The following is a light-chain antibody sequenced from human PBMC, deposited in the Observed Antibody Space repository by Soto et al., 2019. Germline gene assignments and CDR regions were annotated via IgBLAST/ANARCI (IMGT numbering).Light chain of an antibody. Sequence: IKQLPPTLSVSPEERATLSCRASQRINSNLAWYQQKPGKAPRLLIYGASTMATGIPARFSGSGSGTEFTLTISSLQSEDFATYYCQQSYSTPSTFGRGTKVDI. CDR3: QQSYSTPST. V-gene: IGKV3-15*01. CDR1: QRINSN. CDR2: GAS. J-gene: IGKJ4*01.